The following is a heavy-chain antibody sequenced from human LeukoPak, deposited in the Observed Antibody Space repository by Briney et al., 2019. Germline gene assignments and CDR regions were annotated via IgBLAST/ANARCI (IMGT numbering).Heavy chain of an antibody. Sequence: GGSLRLSCAASGFTFCTYGMNWVRQAPGKGLEWVSSITSDSSFIYYADSVKGRFTISRDNAKNSLYLQMNSLGAEDTAVYYCARVGSSGWPSDYWGQGTLVTVSS. V-gene: IGHV3-21*01. CDR2: ITSDSSFI. CDR3: ARVGSSGWPSDY. D-gene: IGHD6-19*01. J-gene: IGHJ4*02. CDR1: GFTFCTYG.